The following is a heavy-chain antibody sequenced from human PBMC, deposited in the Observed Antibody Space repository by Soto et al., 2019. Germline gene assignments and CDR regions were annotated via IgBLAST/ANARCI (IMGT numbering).Heavy chain of an antibody. CDR2: ISASGGNI. D-gene: IGHD3-16*01. J-gene: IGHJ2*01. V-gene: IGHV3-23*01. Sequence: EVQLLESGGGLARPGGSLRLSCVASGFISSDYAMTWIRQAPGKGLEWVATISASGGNIEYTDSLKGRFTISRDNSKKTVYLQINGLTADDTAVHYCAKVAGGLGYFDLWGRGTLVTVSS. CDR3: AKVAGGLGYFDL. CDR1: GFISSDYA.